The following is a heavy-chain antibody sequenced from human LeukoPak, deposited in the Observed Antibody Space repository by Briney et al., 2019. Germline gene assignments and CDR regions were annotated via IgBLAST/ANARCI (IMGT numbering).Heavy chain of an antibody. CDR2: INHSGST. CDR3: AREVWQLVPDY. V-gene: IGHV4-34*01. Sequence: PSETLSLTCTVYGGSFSGYYWSWIRQPPGKGLEWIGEINHSGSTNYNPSLKSRVTISVDTSKNQFSLKLSSVTAADTAVYYCAREVWQLVPDYWGQGTLVTVSS. D-gene: IGHD6-6*01. CDR1: GGSFSGYY. J-gene: IGHJ4*02.